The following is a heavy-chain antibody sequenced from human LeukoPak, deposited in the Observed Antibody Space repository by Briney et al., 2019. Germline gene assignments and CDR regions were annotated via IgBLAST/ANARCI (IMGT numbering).Heavy chain of an antibody. Sequence: GRSLRLSCAASGFTFSSYAMHWVRQAPGKGLEWVAVISYDGSNKYYADSVKGRFTISRDNSKNTLYLQMNSLRAEDTAVYYCARGELRYFDWLPLTHFDYWGQGTLVTVSS. V-gene: IGHV3-30-3*01. D-gene: IGHD3-9*01. J-gene: IGHJ4*02. CDR1: GFTFSSYA. CDR2: ISYDGSNK. CDR3: ARGELRYFDWLPLTHFDY.